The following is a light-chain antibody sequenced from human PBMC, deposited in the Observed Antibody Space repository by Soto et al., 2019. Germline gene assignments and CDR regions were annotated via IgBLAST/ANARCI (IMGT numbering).Light chain of an antibody. CDR2: EVN. J-gene: IGLJ3*02. Sequence: QSVLTQPPSVSGSPGQSVTISCTGTSSDVGSYNRVSWYQQPPGTAPKLMIYEVNNRPSGVPDRFSGSKSGNTASLTISGLQAEDEADYYCSSYTSSSTVVFGGGTQLTVL. CDR3: SSYTSSSTVV. CDR1: SSDVGSYNR. V-gene: IGLV2-18*02.